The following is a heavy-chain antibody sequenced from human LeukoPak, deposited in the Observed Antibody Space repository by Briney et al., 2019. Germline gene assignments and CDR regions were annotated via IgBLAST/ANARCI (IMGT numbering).Heavy chain of an antibody. CDR3: TTAGRGNYFDY. D-gene: IGHD1-1*01. CDR1: GFTFSNAW. J-gene: IGHJ4*02. CDR2: IKSKTDGGTT. V-gene: IGHV3-15*01. Sequence: PGGSLRLSCAASGFTFSNAWMSWVRQAPGKGLERAGRIKSKTDGGTTDYAAPVKGRFTISRDDSKNTLYLQMNSLKTEDTAVYYCTTAGRGNYFDYWGQGTLVTVSS.